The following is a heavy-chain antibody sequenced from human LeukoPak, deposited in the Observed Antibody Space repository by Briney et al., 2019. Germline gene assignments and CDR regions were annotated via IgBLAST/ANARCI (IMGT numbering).Heavy chain of an antibody. Sequence: GGSLRLSCATSGFTFSSSWMSWVRQAPGKGLECVANIKEDGREKYYVDSVKGRFTISRDNAKNSLYLQMSSLRAEDTAVYYCAKDKGYDSSGYYYSDWGQGTLVTVSS. D-gene: IGHD3-22*01. CDR3: AKDKGYDSSGYYYSD. J-gene: IGHJ4*02. CDR1: GFTFSSSW. CDR2: IKEDGREK. V-gene: IGHV3-7*01.